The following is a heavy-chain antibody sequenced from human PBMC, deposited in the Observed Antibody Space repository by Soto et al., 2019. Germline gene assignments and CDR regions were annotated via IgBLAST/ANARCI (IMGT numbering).Heavy chain of an antibody. V-gene: IGHV3-23*01. CDR2: ISGSGGST. J-gene: IGHJ1*01. CDR1: GFTFSSYA. Sequence: GGSLRLSCAASGFTFSSYAMSWVRQAPGKGLEWVSAISGSGGSTYYADSVKGRFTISRDNSKNTLYLQMNSLRAEDTAVYYCAKEAGYSSGWYISAEYFQHWGQGTLVTVSS. D-gene: IGHD6-19*01. CDR3: AKEAGYSSGWYISAEYFQH.